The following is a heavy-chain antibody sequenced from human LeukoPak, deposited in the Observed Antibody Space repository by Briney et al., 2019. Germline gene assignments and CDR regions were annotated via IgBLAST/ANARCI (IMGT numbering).Heavy chain of an antibody. J-gene: IGHJ4*02. D-gene: IGHD6-19*01. CDR1: GFTLSDYY. V-gene: IGHV3-11*06. CDR3: AKGYSNGWFAIDS. CDR2: ISSSSSYT. Sequence: GGSLRLSCAASGFTLSDYYMSWIRQAPGKGLEWVSYISSSSSYTNYADSVKGRFTISRDNAKNSLYLQMNSLRAEDTAVYYCAKGYSNGWFAIDSWGQGTLVTVSS.